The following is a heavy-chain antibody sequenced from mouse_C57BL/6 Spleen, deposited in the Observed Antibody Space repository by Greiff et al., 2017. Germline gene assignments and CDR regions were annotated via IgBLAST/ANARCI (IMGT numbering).Heavy chain of an antibody. V-gene: IGHV1-52*01. CDR1: GYTFTSYW. CDR2: IDPSDSET. CDR3: ARWGRPYAMDY. D-gene: IGHD3-3*01. J-gene: IGHJ4*01. Sequence: VQLQQSGAELVRPGSSVKLSCKASGYTFTSYWMHWVKQRPIQGLEWIGNIDPSDSETHYNQKFKDKATLTVDKSSSTAYMQLSSLTSEDSAVYYCARWGRPYAMDYWGQGTSVTVSS.